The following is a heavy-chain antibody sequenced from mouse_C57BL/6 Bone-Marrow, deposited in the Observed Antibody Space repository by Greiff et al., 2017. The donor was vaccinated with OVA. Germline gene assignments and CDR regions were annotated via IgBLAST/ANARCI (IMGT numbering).Heavy chain of an antibody. Sequence: QVQLKQPGAELVMPGASVKLSCKASGYTFTSYWMHWVKQRPGQGLEWIGEIDPSDSYTNYNQKFKGKSTLTVDKSSSTAYMQLSSLTSEDSAVYYCARRDYYGSTDWYFDVWGTGTTVTVSS. CDR2: IDPSDSYT. CDR3: ARRDYYGSTDWYFDV. CDR1: GYTFTSYW. D-gene: IGHD1-1*01. J-gene: IGHJ1*03. V-gene: IGHV1-69*01.